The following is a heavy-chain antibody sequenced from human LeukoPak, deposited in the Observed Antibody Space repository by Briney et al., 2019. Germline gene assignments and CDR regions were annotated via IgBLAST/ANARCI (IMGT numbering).Heavy chain of an antibody. CDR1: GGSISSGGYY. CDR3: ARRTPSYGDYGDAFDI. V-gene: IGHV4-31*03. Sequence: SETLSLTCTVSGGSISSGGYYWSWIRQHPGKGLEWIGYIYYSGSTYYNPSLKSRVTISVDTSKNQFSLKLSSVTAADTAVYYCARRTPSYGDYGDAFDIWGQGTMVTVSS. D-gene: IGHD4-17*01. CDR2: IYYSGST. J-gene: IGHJ3*02.